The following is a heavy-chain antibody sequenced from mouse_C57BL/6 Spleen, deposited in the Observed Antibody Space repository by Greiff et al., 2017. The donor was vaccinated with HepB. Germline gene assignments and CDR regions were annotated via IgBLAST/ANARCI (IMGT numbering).Heavy chain of an antibody. Sequence: ESGPGLVKPSQSLSLTCSVTGYSITSGYYWNWIRQFPGNKLEWMGYISYDGSNNYNPSLKNRISITRDTSKNQFFLKLNSVTPEDTATYYCARDEGNYFDYWGQGTTLTVSS. CDR3: ARDEGNYFDY. CDR1: GYSITSGYY. CDR2: ISYDGSN. J-gene: IGHJ2*01. V-gene: IGHV3-6*01.